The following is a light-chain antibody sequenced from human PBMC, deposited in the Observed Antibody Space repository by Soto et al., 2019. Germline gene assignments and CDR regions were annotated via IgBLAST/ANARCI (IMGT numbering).Light chain of an antibody. J-gene: IGKJ4*01. CDR2: AAS. V-gene: IGKV1-12*01. CDR1: QDISNY. CDR3: QQADIFPLT. Sequence: DIQMTQSPSSVSASVGDRVVITCRASQDISNYLAWYQQKPGDAPELLIYAASRLKRGVPSRFSGSGSGTDFTLIIDSLQPEDFATYYCQQADIFPLTFGGGTKLEI.